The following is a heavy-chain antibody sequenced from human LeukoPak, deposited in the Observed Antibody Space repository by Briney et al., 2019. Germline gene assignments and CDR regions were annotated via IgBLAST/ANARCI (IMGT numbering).Heavy chain of an antibody. CDR2: ISSSSSYI. J-gene: IGHJ4*02. CDR3: ARRVFGVGDLLQFDY. D-gene: IGHD3-3*01. CDR1: GFTFSSYS. V-gene: IGHV3-21*01. Sequence: GGSLRLSCAASGFTFSSYSMNWVRQAPGKGLEWVSSISSSSSYIYYADSVKGRFTISRDNAKNSLYLQMNSLRAEDTAVYYCARRVFGVGDLLQFDYWGQGTLVTVSS.